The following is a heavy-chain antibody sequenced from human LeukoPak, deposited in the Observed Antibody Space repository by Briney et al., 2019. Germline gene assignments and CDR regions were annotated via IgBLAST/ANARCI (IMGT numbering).Heavy chain of an antibody. CDR3: ARGRDWNYVENDY. CDR1: GFTFSSYS. CDR2: ISSSGAYM. V-gene: IGHV3-21*01. D-gene: IGHD1-7*01. Sequence: GGSLRLSCAASGFTFSSYSMIWVRQAPGEGLEWVSSISSSGAYMHYVDSVKGRFTISRDNAKESLYLQMNSLRAEDTAVYYCARGRDWNYVENDYWGQGTRVTVSS. J-gene: IGHJ4*02.